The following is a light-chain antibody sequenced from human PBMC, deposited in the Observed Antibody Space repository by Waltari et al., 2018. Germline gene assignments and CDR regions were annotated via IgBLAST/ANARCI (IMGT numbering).Light chain of an antibody. CDR1: QSIPRW. Sequence: DIQMTQSPSTLSASVGDRVTITCRASQSIPRWLAWYQQKPVKAPKLLIYKASILESGVPSRFSGGGSGTEFTLTISSLQPDDFATYYCQHYDSYSATFGGGTKVEIK. V-gene: IGKV1-5*03. J-gene: IGKJ4*02. CDR3: QHYDSYSAT. CDR2: KAS.